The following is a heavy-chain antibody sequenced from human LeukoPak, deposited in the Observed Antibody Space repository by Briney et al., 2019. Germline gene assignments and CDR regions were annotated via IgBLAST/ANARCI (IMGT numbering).Heavy chain of an antibody. CDR2: ISSNGGST. CDR3: ARGGPAAGRFDY. CDR1: GFTFSSYA. D-gene: IGHD6-13*01. J-gene: IGHJ4*02. V-gene: IGHV3-64*01. Sequence: GGSLRLSCAASGFTFSSYAMHWVRQAPGKGLEYVSAISSNGGSTYYANSVKGRFTISRDNSKNTLYLQMNSLRAEDTAVYYCARGGPAAGRFDYWGQGTLVTVSS.